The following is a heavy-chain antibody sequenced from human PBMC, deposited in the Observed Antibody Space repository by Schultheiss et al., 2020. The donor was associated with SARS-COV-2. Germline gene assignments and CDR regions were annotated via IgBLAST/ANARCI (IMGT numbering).Heavy chain of an antibody. Sequence: KISCKASGYTFTGYYMHWVRQAPGQGLEWMGWINPNSGGTNYAQKFQGRVTMTRDTSISTAYMELSRLRSDDTAVYYCARVVVITTLPDYWGQGTLVTVSS. V-gene: IGHV1-2*02. J-gene: IGHJ4*02. CDR1: GYTFTGYY. D-gene: IGHD3-22*01. CDR2: INPNSGGT. CDR3: ARVVVITTLPDY.